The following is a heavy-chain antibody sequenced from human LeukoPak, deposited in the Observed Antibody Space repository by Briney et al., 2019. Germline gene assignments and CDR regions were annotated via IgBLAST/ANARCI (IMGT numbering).Heavy chain of an antibody. V-gene: IGHV4-59*08. CDR1: GGSISSYY. Sequence: SETLSLTCTVSGGSISSYYWSWIRQPPGKGLEWIGYINYSGSTNYNPSLKSRVTISVDTSKNQFSLKLSSVTAADTAVYYCARALRITMVRGVTLYGMDVWGQGTTVTVSS. CDR2: INYSGST. CDR3: ARALRITMVRGVTLYGMDV. D-gene: IGHD3-10*01. J-gene: IGHJ6*02.